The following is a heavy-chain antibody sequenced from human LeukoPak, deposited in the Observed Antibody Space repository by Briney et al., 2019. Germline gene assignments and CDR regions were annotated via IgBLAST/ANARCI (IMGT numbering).Heavy chain of an antibody. D-gene: IGHD4-17*01. Sequence: GGSLRLSCAASGFTFDDYAMHWVRQAPGKGLEWVSGISWSSGDIGYADSVKGRFTISRDNSKNTLYLQMNSLRAEDTAVYYCARDNTVTTDAFDIWGQGTMVTVSS. CDR3: ARDNTVTTDAFDI. J-gene: IGHJ3*02. CDR2: ISWSSGDI. V-gene: IGHV3-9*01. CDR1: GFTFDDYA.